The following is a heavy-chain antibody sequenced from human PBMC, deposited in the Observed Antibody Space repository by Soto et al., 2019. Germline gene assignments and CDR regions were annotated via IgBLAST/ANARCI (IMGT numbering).Heavy chain of an antibody. CDR2: IKHSGST. Sequence: QVQLQQWGAGLLKPSETLSLTCAVYGGSFSGYYWSWIRQPPGKGLEWIGEIKHSGSTNYNPSLKSRVTISVDTSKNQFSLKLSSVTGADTAVYYCARGSPSPLRYCSGGSCYSIDYWGQGTLVTVSS. D-gene: IGHD2-15*01. CDR3: ARGSPSPLRYCSGGSCYSIDY. V-gene: IGHV4-34*01. CDR1: GGSFSGYY. J-gene: IGHJ4*02.